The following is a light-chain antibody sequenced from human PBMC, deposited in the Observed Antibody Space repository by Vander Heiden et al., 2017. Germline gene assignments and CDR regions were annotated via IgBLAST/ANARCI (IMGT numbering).Light chain of an antibody. CDR2: EDN. CDR1: SSDVGRYNL. J-gene: IGLJ1*01. CDR3: CSYAGRTTFYV. Sequence: QSALTQPASVAGSPGQSITLPCTGTSSDVGRYNLVSWYQHHPGNAPRLIIYEDNKRPSGVSNRFSGSKSGNTASLTISGLQAEDEADYSCCSYAGRTTFYVFGTGTKVTVL. V-gene: IGLV2-23*01.